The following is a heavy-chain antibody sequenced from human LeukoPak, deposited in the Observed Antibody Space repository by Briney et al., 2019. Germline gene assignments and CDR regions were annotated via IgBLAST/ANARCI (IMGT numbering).Heavy chain of an antibody. Sequence: TLSLTCTVSGDSISNGVKYWSWIRQHPGRGLESIGYIYHSGRSYYNPSLKSRITMSVDTSKNQFSLNLSSVTAADTAVYYSARDQVECTGGTCQSRVGFDFWGQGTLVTVSS. D-gene: IGHD2-8*02. CDR3: ARDQVECTGGTCQSRVGFDF. V-gene: IGHV4-31*03. CDR1: GDSISNGVKY. CDR2: IYHSGRS. J-gene: IGHJ4*02.